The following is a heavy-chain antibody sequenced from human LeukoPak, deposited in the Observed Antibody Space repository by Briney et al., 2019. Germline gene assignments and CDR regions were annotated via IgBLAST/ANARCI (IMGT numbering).Heavy chain of an antibody. Sequence: SGPTLVNPTQALSLTCTFSGFSLTTTGVGVGWIRQSPGKALEWLALIYWDDDKLYNPTPKNRLTIMRNTSRNQVVLTLTNVDPEDKGTYYCAHRRSGYNWNHGDFDYWGQGTQVTVSS. CDR3: AHRRSGYNWNHGDFDY. CDR1: GFSLTTTGVG. V-gene: IGHV2-5*02. D-gene: IGHD1-14*01. CDR2: IYWDDDK. J-gene: IGHJ4*02.